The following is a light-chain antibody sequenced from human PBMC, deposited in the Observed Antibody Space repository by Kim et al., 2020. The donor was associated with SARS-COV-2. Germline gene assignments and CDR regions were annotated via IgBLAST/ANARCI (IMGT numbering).Light chain of an antibody. CDR1: QTISSW. CDR2: DAS. CDR3: QQYNNYSWT. V-gene: IGKV1-5*01. Sequence: DIQMTQSPSTLSLSVGDRVTITCRASQTISSWLAWYQQKPGKAPKLLIYDASNLESGTPSRFSGSGSGTEFTLTISSLQPDDFATYYCQQYNNYSWTFGPGTKVDIK. J-gene: IGKJ1*01.